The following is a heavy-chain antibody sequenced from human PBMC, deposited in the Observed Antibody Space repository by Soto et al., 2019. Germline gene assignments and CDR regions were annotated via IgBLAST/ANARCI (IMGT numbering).Heavy chain of an antibody. Sequence: GESLKISCKGSGYSFTSYWIGWVRQMPGKGLEWMGIIYPGDSDTRYSPSFQGQVTISADKSISTAYLQWSSLKASDTAMYYCARQNAXSGYDFGNGYYYYGMDVWGQGTTVTVSS. CDR1: GYSFTSYW. CDR3: ARQNAXSGYDFGNGYYYYGMDV. V-gene: IGHV5-51*01. D-gene: IGHD5-12*01. CDR2: IYPGDSDT. J-gene: IGHJ6*02.